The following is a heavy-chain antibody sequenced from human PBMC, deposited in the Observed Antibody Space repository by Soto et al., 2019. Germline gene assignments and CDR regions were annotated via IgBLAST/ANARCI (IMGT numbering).Heavy chain of an antibody. CDR3: AKDEGVGGTLGLFDY. Sequence: QVQLVESGGGAVQPGASLRLSCVASGFDFTYYAMHWVRQAPGKGLESVAVMSSDGSKIHHTDSVKGRFTISRDNSKNTLYLQTNSLRKEDTAVYFCAKDEGVGGTLGLFDYWGQGTLVSVSS. D-gene: IGHD1-26*01. V-gene: IGHV3-30*18. J-gene: IGHJ4*02. CDR2: MSSDGSKI. CDR1: GFDFTYYA.